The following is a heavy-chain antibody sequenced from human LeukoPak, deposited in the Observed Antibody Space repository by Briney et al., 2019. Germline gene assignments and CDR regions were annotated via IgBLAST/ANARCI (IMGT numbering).Heavy chain of an antibody. CDR3: ARDNVPGRYYYYYMDV. J-gene: IGHJ6*03. CDR2: IDPNSGGT. Sequence: ASVKVSCKASGYTFTGYYMHWVRQAPGQGLEWMGWIDPNSGGTNYAQKFQGRVTMTRDTSISTAYMELSRLRSDDTAVYYCARDNVPGRYYYYYMDVWGKGTTVTVSS. CDR1: GYTFTGYY. V-gene: IGHV1-2*02.